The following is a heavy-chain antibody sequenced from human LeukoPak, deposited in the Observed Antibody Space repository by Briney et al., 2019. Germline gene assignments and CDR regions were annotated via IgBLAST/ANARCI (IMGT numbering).Heavy chain of an antibody. CDR2: ISGRGSNT. J-gene: IGHJ5*02. D-gene: IGHD6-19*01. V-gene: IGHV3-23*01. CDR3: AKDRQLAEAGRWFDP. CDR1: GFTFSSYA. Sequence: PGGSLRLSCAVSGFTFSSYAMSWVRQAPGKGLEWVSSISGRGSNTYYADSVKGRFTISRDNSKNTLYVQMNSLRAEDTAVYYCAKDRQLAEAGRWFDPWGQGTLVTVSS.